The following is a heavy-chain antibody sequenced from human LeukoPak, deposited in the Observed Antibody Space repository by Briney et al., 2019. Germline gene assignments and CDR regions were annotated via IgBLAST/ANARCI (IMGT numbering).Heavy chain of an antibody. Sequence: GGSLRLSCAASGFTFSSYSMNWVRQAPGKGLEWVSSISSSSSYIYYADSVKGRFTISRDNAKNPLYLQMNSLRAEDTAVYYCARDEKYYNDSSGYYYGDYWGQGTLVTVSS. CDR1: GFTFSSYS. V-gene: IGHV3-21*01. D-gene: IGHD3-22*01. J-gene: IGHJ4*02. CDR2: ISSSSSYI. CDR3: ARDEKYYNDSSGYYYGDY.